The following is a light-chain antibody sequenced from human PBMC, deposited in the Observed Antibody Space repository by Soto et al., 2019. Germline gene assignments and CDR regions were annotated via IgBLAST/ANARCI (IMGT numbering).Light chain of an antibody. Sequence: EIVITQCPATMSVSPGGGATLSCRASQSISASLALYHQKPGQAPRLLIHGASTRASGVPARFSGSGSGTDFTLTISSLQSEDFAVYYCQQYNNWPWTFGQGTKVDIK. CDR3: QQYNNWPWT. V-gene: IGKV3-15*01. CDR1: QSISAS. J-gene: IGKJ1*01. CDR2: GAS.